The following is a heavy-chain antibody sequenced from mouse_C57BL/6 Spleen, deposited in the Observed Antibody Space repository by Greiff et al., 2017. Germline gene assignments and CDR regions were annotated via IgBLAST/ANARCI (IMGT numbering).Heavy chain of an antibody. CDR2: INPNYGTT. Sequence: EVQGVESGPELVKPGASVKISCKASGYSFTDYNMNWVKQSNGKSLEWIGVINPNYGTTSYNQKFKGKATLTIDQSYSTAYMQLHSLTSADSAVYYSARSPLTTVVATGYFDYWGQGTTLTVSS. V-gene: IGHV1-39*01. CDR3: ARSPLTTVVATGYFDY. D-gene: IGHD1-1*01. J-gene: IGHJ2*01. CDR1: GYSFTDYN.